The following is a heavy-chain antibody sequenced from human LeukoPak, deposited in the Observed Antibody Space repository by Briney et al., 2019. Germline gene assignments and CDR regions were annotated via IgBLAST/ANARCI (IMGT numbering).Heavy chain of an antibody. CDR2: AYNSGST. Sequence: SETLSLTCSVSGDSVSSDSYYWSWIRQPPGKGLEWIGYAYNSGSTNYNPSLKSRITISVETSKNQFSLKLNSVTAADTAVYYCARGRYSSSDAFDIWGQGTMVTVSS. D-gene: IGHD6-6*01. CDR1: GDSVSSDSYY. J-gene: IGHJ3*02. CDR3: ARGRYSSSDAFDI. V-gene: IGHV4-61*01.